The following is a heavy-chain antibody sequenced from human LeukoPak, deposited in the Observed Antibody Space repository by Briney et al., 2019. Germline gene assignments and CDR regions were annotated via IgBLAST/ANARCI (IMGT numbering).Heavy chain of an antibody. CDR2: INHSGST. Sequence: SETLSLTCAVYGGSFSGYYWSGIRQPPGKALEWIGEINHSGSTNYNPSLKSRVTISVDTSKNQFSLKLSSVTAADTAVYYCARVRRTFPFDYWGQGTLVTVSS. CDR3: ARVRRTFPFDY. J-gene: IGHJ4*02. CDR1: GGSFSGYY. V-gene: IGHV4-34*01.